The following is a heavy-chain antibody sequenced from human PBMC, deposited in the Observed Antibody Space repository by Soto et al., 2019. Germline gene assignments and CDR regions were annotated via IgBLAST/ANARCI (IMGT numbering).Heavy chain of an antibody. J-gene: IGHJ3*01. CDR3: ARADRSAFEV. CDR1: GFSVSEKH. CDR2: IYSIYGRSRT. V-gene: IGHV3-66*01. Sequence: EEQLVESGGGLVQLGGSLRLSCAASGFSVSEKHMSWVRQAPGKGVEWVSTIYSIYGRSRTCYADSVEGRFTISRDNFKNTLSSQMNTLRAKDTAVYYCARADRSAFEVWGQGAMVTVSS.